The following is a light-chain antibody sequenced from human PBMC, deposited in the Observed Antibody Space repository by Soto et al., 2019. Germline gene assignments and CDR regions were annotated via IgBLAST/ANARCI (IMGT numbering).Light chain of an antibody. CDR3: QTWGTGIRV. V-gene: IGLV4-69*01. J-gene: IGLJ3*02. CDR1: SGHNIYA. Sequence: QPVLTQSPSASASLGASVKLTCTLSSGHNIYAIAWHHQQPEKGPRYLMKVNNDGSHFKGDGIPDRFSGSSSGAERYLTISSLQSEDEADYYCQTWGTGIRVFGGGTKLTVL. CDR2: VNNDGSH.